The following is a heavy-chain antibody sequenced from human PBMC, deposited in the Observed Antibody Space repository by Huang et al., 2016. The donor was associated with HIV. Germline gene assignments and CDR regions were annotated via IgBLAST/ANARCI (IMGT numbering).Heavy chain of an antibody. CDR3: ASEIAAASIDY. CDR1: GFTFISYS. Sequence: EVQLVESGGGLVKPGGSLRLSCAASGFTFISYSMNWVRQAPGKWLGWVSSISRSSSYIYYADSVKGRFTISRDNAKNSRYLQMNSLRAEDTAVYYCASEIAAASIDYWGQGTLVTVSS. J-gene: IGHJ4*02. V-gene: IGHV3-21*01. D-gene: IGHD6-13*01. CDR2: ISRSSSYI.